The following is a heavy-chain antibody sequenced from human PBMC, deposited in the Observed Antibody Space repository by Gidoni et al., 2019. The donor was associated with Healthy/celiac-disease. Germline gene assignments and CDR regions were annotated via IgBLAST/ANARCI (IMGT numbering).Heavy chain of an antibody. D-gene: IGHD6-13*01. CDR3: ARIDSSSWVYNWFDP. J-gene: IGHJ5*02. Sequence: QVQLQESAPGLVKPSQTLSLTCTVSVGSISSGGYYWSWIRQHPGKGLEWIGYIYYSGSTYYNPSLKSRVTISVDTSKNQFSLKLSSVTAADTAVYYCARIDSSSWVYNWFDPWGQGTLVTVSS. CDR2: IYYSGST. CDR1: VGSISSGGYY. V-gene: IGHV4-31*03.